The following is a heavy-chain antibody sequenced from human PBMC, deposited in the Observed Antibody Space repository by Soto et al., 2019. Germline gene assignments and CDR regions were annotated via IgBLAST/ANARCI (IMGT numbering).Heavy chain of an antibody. Sequence: GGSLRLSCAASEFTFSTYAMSWVRQAPGKGLEWASSIGSGGSPTYYADSVKGRFTISRDNSKNTLYLQMNSPRAEDTAVYYCAKGALSTYFDWGQGTLVTVPS. CDR1: EFTFSTYA. CDR3: AKGALSTYFD. V-gene: IGHV3-23*01. J-gene: IGHJ4*02. D-gene: IGHD3-9*01. CDR2: IGSGGSPT.